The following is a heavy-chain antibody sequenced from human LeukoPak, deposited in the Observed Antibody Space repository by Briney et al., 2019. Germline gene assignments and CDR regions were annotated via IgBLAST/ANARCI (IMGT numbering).Heavy chain of an antibody. J-gene: IGHJ4*02. Sequence: PGGSLRLSCEASGFTFSSYAMSWVRQAPEKGLEWVSTISGSGGGTYYAGSVKGRFTISRDDSKNTLYLQMNSLRAEDTAVYYCAKDLGRYRNNYFDYWGQGTLVTVSS. CDR3: AKDLGRYRNNYFDY. V-gene: IGHV3-23*01. D-gene: IGHD1-26*01. CDR1: GFTFSSYA. CDR2: ISGSGGGT.